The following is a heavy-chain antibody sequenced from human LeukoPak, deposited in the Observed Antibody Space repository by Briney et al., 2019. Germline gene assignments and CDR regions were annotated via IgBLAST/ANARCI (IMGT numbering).Heavy chain of an antibody. Sequence: GASVKVSCKASGYTFSSYDVNWVRQAPGQGLEWMGIINPSGGSTSYAQKFQGRVTMTRDTSTSTVYMELSSLRSEDTAVYYCARDSRDIVVPAANLPKHTVGSRPNPQDYWGQGTLVTVSS. V-gene: IGHV1-46*01. CDR1: GYTFSSYD. J-gene: IGHJ4*02. CDR2: INPSGGST. CDR3: ARDSRDIVVPAANLPKHTVGSRPNPQDY. D-gene: IGHD2-2*01.